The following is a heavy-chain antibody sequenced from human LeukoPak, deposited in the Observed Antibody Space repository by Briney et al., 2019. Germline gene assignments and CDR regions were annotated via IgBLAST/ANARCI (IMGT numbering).Heavy chain of an antibody. CDR3: ARERCSSTSCWLDP. CDR1: GYTFTSYG. Sequence: GASMKVSCKASGYTFTSYGISWVRQAPGQGLEWMGWISAYNGNTNYAQKLQGRVTMTTDTSTSTAYMELRSLRSDDTAVYYCARERCSSTSCWLDPWGQGTLVTVSS. D-gene: IGHD2-2*01. J-gene: IGHJ5*02. CDR2: ISAYNGNT. V-gene: IGHV1-18*01.